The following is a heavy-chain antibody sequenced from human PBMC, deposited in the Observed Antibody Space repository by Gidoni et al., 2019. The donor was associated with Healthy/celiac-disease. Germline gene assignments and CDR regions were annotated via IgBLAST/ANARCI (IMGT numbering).Heavy chain of an antibody. Sequence: LEWVSAISGSGGSTYYADSGKGRFTISRDNSNNTLYRQMNSLRAEDTAVYYCAKVLHHYSSGWYGPSVFDYWGQGTLVTVSS. V-gene: IGHV3-23*01. D-gene: IGHD6-19*01. CDR2: ISGSGGST. CDR3: AKVLHHYSSGWYGPSVFDY. J-gene: IGHJ4*02.